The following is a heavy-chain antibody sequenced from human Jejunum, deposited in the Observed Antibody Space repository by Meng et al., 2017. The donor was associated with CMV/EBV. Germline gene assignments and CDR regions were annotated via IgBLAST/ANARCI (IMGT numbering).Heavy chain of an antibody. CDR3: ARDRAGELDS. J-gene: IGHJ4*02. CDR2: ISGSGGRT. Sequence: LSCGASGITFSNYVMAWGRQAPEGVMCVSRISGSGGRTYYADSVKGRFTISRDNSKNTLYLQMDSLRVDDTAVYFCARDRAGELDSWGQGTLVTVSS. V-gene: IGHV3-23*01. CDR1: GITFSNYV. D-gene: IGHD6-19*01.